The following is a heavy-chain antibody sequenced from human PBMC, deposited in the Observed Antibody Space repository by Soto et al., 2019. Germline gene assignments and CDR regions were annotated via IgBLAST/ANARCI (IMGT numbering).Heavy chain of an antibody. J-gene: IGHJ6*02. CDR2: INHSGST. CDR1: GGSFSGYY. CDR3: ARGGLGVVVAAGKYYYSGMDV. V-gene: IGHV4-34*01. D-gene: IGHD2-15*01. Sequence: QVQLQQWGAGLLKPSETLSLTCAVYGGSFSGYYWRWIRQPPGRGVEWIGEINHSGSTNYNPALKIGVIVSVDTTKNQFTLKLSSVTAAATAVDYCARGGLGVVVAAGKYYYSGMDVWGQGGTVTDSS.